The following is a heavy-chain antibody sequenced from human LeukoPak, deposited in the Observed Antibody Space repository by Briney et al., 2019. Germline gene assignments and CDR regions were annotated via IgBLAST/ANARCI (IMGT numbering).Heavy chain of an antibody. D-gene: IGHD2-2*01. CDR3: ARVSVPAAHFDY. V-gene: IGHV4-39*07. J-gene: IGHJ4*02. CDR1: GGSISSSSYY. Sequence: ASETLSLTCTVSGGSISSSSYYWGWIRQPPGKGLEWIGSIYYSGSTNYNPSLKSRVTISVDTSKNQFSLKLSSVTAADTAVYYCARVSVPAAHFDYWGQGTLVTVSS. CDR2: IYYSGST.